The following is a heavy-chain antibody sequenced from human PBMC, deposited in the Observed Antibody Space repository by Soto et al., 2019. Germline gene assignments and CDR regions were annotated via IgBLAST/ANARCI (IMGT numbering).Heavy chain of an antibody. CDR1: GCSFTGDY. CDR3: ARDLPPYGGRRSPPNGAFED. CDR2: VLCMLAVP. Sequence: SETLSLTWSVSGCSFTGDYWSWIRHPAGRGLQXIRRVLCMLAVPLIHTSLIRSRARISAGPSKRQFSLTMTSVTAADTAVYYCARDLPPYGGRRSPPNGAFEDWGQGIMVTVSS. D-gene: IGHD2-15*01. J-gene: IGHJ4*02. V-gene: IGHV4-4*07.